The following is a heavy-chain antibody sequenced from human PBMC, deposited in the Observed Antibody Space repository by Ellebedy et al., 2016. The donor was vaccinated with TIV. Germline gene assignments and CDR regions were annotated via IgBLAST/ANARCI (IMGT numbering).Heavy chain of an antibody. V-gene: IGHV4-39*07. D-gene: IGHD1-26*01. J-gene: IGHJ5*02. CDR1: GTSISSYY. CDR3: FSYSEHWSREFRDNRFDP. Sequence: SETLSLXCTVSGTSISSYYWGWIRQPPGKGLEWIASIHSSGRTYYNSSLRGRLTISVDTSKNQFSLEVTSVSAADTALYYCFSYSEHWSREFRDNRFDPWGQGTLVTVSS. CDR2: IHSSGRT.